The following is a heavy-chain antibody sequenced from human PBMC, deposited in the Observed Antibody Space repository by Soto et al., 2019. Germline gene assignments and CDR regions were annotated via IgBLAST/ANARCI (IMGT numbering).Heavy chain of an antibody. CDR2: ISAYNGNT. Sequence: ASVKVSCKASGYTFTSSGISWVRQAPGQGLEWMGWISAYNGNTNYAQRLQGRVTMTTDTSTSTAYMELRSLRSDDTAVYYCARTPIVVVVAATPADYWGPGTLVTSPQ. V-gene: IGHV1-18*01. D-gene: IGHD2-15*01. CDR3: ARTPIVVVVAATPADY. J-gene: IGHJ4*02. CDR1: GYTFTSSG.